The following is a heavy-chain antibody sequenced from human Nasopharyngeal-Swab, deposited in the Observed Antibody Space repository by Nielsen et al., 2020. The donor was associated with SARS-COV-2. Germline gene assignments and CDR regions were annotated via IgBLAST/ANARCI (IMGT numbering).Heavy chain of an antibody. CDR1: GFTFSSYG. J-gene: IGHJ6*02. D-gene: IGHD3-10*01. CDR3: AKDGGGFGEPFYGMDV. CDR2: ISYDGSNK. V-gene: IGHV3-30*18. Sequence: GESLKISCAASGFTFSSYGMHWVRQAPGKGLEWVAVISYDGSNKYYADSVKGRFTISRDNSKNTLYLQMNSLRAEDTAVYYCAKDGGGFGEPFYGMDVWGQGITVTVSS.